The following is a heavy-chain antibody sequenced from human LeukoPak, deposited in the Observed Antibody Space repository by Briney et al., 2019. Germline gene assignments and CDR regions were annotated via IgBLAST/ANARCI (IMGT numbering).Heavy chain of an antibody. D-gene: IGHD1-7*01. CDR1: GGSISSYY. Sequence: SETLSLTCTVSGGSISSYYWSWIRQPPGKGLEWIGYIYYSGSTNYNPSLKSRVTISVDTSKNQFSLKLSSVTAADTAAYYCARPGTQYWYFDLWGRGTLVTVSS. V-gene: IGHV4-59*01. CDR3: ARPGTQYWYFDL. CDR2: IYYSGST. J-gene: IGHJ2*01.